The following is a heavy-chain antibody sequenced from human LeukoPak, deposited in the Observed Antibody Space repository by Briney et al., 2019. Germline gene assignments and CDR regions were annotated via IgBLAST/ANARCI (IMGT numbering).Heavy chain of an antibody. J-gene: IGHJ4*02. CDR2: ISYDGSNK. CDR1: GFTFSSYA. Sequence: GRSLRLSCAASGFTFSSYAMHWVRQAPGKGLEWVAVISYDGSNKYYADSVKGRFTISRDNSKNTLYLQMNSLRAEDTAVYYCANGGEYYYDSSGYYYWGQGTLVTVSS. D-gene: IGHD3-22*01. V-gene: IGHV3-30-3*01. CDR3: ANGGEYYYDSSGYYY.